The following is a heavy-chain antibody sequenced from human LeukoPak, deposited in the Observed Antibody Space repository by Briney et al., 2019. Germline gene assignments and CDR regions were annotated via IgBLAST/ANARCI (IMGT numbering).Heavy chain of an antibody. J-gene: IGHJ4*02. CDR3: AKDSDSSGYLVDY. CDR2: ISWSSGSI. D-gene: IGHD3-22*01. CDR1: GFTFDDYA. V-gene: IGHV3-9*01. Sequence: GGSLRLSCAASGFTFDDYAMHWVRQAPGKGLEWVSGISWSSGSIGYADSVKGRFTISRDNAKNSLYLQMNSLRAEDTALYYCAKDSDSSGYLVDYWGQGTLVTVSS.